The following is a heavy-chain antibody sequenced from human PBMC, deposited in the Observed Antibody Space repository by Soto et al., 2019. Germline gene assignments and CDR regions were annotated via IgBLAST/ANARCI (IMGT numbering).Heavy chain of an antibody. D-gene: IGHD3-10*01. CDR1: GGSISSYY. Sequence: PSETLSLTCTVSGGSISSYYWSWIRQPPGKGLEWIGYIYYSGSTNYNPSLKSRVTISVDTSKNQFSLKLSSVTAADTAVYYCARVLLWGGSGSSPVIGWFDPWGQGTLVTVSS. V-gene: IGHV4-59*01. CDR3: ARVLLWGGSGSSPVIGWFDP. CDR2: IYYSGST. J-gene: IGHJ5*02.